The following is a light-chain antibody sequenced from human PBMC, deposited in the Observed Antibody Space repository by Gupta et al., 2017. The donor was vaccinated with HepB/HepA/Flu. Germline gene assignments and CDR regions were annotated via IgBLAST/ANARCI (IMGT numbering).Light chain of an antibody. CDR1: QDISNY. V-gene: IGKV1-33*01. CDR2: DAS. J-gene: IGKJ4*01. Sequence: DIQMTQSPFSLSASVGDRVTITCQASQDISNYLNWYQQKPGKAPKLLIYDASNLETGVPSRFSGSGSGTDFTFTISSLQPEDIATYYCQQYDNLPPACGGGTKVEIK. CDR3: QQYDNLPPA.